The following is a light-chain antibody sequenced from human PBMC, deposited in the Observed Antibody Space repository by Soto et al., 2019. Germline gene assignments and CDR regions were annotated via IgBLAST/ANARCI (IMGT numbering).Light chain of an antibody. CDR3: TSFTSRNPYV. CDR1: SSDVGGYNY. V-gene: IGLV2-14*03. J-gene: IGLJ1*01. CDR2: DVS. Sequence: QSALTQPASVSGSPGQSITISCTGTSSDVGGYNYVSWYQQHPDKAPRLMIYDVSNRPSGVSDRFSGSKSGDTASLTISGLQAEDEADYYCTSFTSRNPYVFGTGTKLTVL.